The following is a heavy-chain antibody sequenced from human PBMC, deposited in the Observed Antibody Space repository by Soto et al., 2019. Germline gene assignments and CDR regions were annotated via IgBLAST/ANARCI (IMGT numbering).Heavy chain of an antibody. Sequence: QVQLVESGGGVVQPGRSLRLSCAASGFTFSDYVMHWVRQAPGKGLEWVAVILDDGNNQYYADSVKGRFTISRDKSRNTLYLQMNSLRPEGTAVYYCAIDDEGGSNCDLGYWGQGTLVTVSS. D-gene: IGHD3-10*01. CDR1: GFTFSDYV. V-gene: IGHV3-30-3*01. CDR2: ILDDGNNQ. CDR3: AIDDEGGSNCDLGY. J-gene: IGHJ4*02.